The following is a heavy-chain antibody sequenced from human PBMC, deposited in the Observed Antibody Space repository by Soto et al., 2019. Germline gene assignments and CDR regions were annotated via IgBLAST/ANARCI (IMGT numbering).Heavy chain of an antibody. Sequence: QVQLVQSGAEVKKPGSSVKVSCKACGGTFSSYAISWVRQAPGQGLEWMGGIIPIFGTANYEQKFEGRVTITADESTSTAYTELSSLRSDDTAVYYCASGMRGAGYYYYGMDVWGQGTTVTVSS. CDR2: IIPIFGTA. D-gene: IGHD1-1*01. CDR3: ASGMRGAGYYYYGMDV. V-gene: IGHV1-69*01. J-gene: IGHJ6*02. CDR1: GGTFSSYA.